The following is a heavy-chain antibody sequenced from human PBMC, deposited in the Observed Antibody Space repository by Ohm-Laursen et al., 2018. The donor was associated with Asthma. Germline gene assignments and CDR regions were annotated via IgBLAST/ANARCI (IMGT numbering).Heavy chain of an antibody. CDR3: ARIGPEWELPGREYSLHH. CDR2: ISTASTFI. CDR1: GYTLSRYS. J-gene: IGHJ1*01. D-gene: IGHD1-26*01. Sequence: SLRLSCAAFGYTLSRYSIHWVRQVPGKGLEWVASISTASTFIYYADSVRGRFTTSRDNAKNSVYLQMNSLRAEDTALYYCARIGPEWELPGREYSLHHWGQGTQVTVSS. V-gene: IGHV3-21*01.